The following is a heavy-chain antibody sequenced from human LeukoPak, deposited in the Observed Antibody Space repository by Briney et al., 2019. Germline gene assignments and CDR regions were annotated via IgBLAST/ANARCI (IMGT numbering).Heavy chain of an antibody. Sequence: PSETLSLTCTVSGGFISSYYWSWIRQPAGKGLEWIGRIYTSGSTNYNPSLKSRVTMSVDTSKNQFSLKLSSVTAADTAVYYCARVEYYYDSSGYYPDWYFDLWGRGTLVTVSS. CDR3: ARVEYYYDSSGYYPDWYFDL. J-gene: IGHJ2*01. D-gene: IGHD3-22*01. CDR1: GGFISSYY. CDR2: IYTSGST. V-gene: IGHV4-4*07.